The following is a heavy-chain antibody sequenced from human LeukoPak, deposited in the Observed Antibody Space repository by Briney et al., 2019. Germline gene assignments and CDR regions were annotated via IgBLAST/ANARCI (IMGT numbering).Heavy chain of an antibody. V-gene: IGHV5-51*01. Sequence: GESLTISCKTSGFPFTHLWIVWVRPMPGKGLECIGAISPGDAVANYSPSFEGQVTMSADKSITTAYLEWSSLKASDTATYYCVRRDGYGSQYAYKDWFDPWGQGILVTVFS. CDR1: GFPFTHLW. D-gene: IGHD3-10*01. J-gene: IGHJ5*02. CDR2: ISPGDAVA. CDR3: VRRDGYGSQYAYKDWFDP.